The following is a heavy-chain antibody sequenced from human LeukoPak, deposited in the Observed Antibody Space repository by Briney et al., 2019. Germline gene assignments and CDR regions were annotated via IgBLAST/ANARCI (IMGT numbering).Heavy chain of an antibody. V-gene: IGHV1-2*02. CDR1: GYTFTGYY. D-gene: IGHD3-16*02. Sequence: ASVKVSCKASGYTFTGYYMHWVRQAPGQGLEWMGWINPNSGGTNYAQKFQGRVTMTTDTSTSTAYMELRSLRSDDTAVYYCARENYRKFDYWGQGTLVTVSS. CDR2: INPNSGGT. CDR3: ARENYRKFDY. J-gene: IGHJ4*02.